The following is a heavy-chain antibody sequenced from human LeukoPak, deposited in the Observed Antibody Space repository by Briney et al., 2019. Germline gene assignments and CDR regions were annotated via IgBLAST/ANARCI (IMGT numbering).Heavy chain of an antibody. CDR2: LYHSGKT. V-gene: IGHV4-59*03. CDR3: ARHQKDSYDSIFHAFEI. J-gene: IGHJ3*02. D-gene: IGHD3-22*01. Sequence: SETLSLTCAVSGGSTSSYYWSWIRQPPGRGLEWIGCLYHSGKTIYNPSLKSRVTISVDTSKNQFSLMLNSVTAADTATYYCARHQKDSYDSIFHAFEIWGQGTMATVSS. CDR1: GGSTSSYY.